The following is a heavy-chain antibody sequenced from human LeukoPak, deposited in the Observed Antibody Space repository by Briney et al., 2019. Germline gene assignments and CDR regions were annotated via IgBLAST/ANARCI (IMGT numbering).Heavy chain of an antibody. CDR3: ARHWDY. CDR1: GGSISSSSYY. CDR2: IRYGGST. V-gene: IGHV4-39*01. Sequence: PSETLSLTCSVSGGSISSSSYYWGWIRQPPGKGLEWIGSIRYGGSTDYNPSLKSRVTISVDTSKNQLSLKLSSVTAADTAVLYCARHWDYWGQGTLVTVSS. J-gene: IGHJ4*02.